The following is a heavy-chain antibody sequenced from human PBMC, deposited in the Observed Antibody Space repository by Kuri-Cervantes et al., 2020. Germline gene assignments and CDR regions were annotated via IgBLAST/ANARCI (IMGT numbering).Heavy chain of an antibody. Sequence: GESLKISCEVSGFIFESYWMSWVRQAPGKGLEWVANIKQDRSEEYYVDPVKGRFTISRDNARNSLYLQMTSLRDEDTAVYYCARDRVLPLYYYYGMDVWGQGTTVTVSS. CDR3: ARDRVLPLYYYYGMDV. CDR1: GFIFESYW. J-gene: IGHJ6*02. V-gene: IGHV3-7*01. D-gene: IGHD3-10*01. CDR2: IKQDRSEE.